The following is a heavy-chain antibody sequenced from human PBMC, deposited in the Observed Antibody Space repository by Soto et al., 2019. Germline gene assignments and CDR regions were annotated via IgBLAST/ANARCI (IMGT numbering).Heavy chain of an antibody. Sequence: EVQLVESGGGLIQPGGSLRLSCAVSGFTVSNNYMSWVRQAPGKGLEGVSVIYSGGYTAYGDSVKGRFTISRDNSKNTFIHQKKSPRADDTAVYFGARQPGGGGYWGQGTLVTVSS. CDR3: ARQPGGGGY. CDR1: GFTVSNNY. V-gene: IGHV3-53*01. D-gene: IGHD2-2*01. CDR2: IYSGGYT. J-gene: IGHJ4*02.